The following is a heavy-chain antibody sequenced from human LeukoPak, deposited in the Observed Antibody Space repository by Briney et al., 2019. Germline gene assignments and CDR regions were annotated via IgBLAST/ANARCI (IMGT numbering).Heavy chain of an antibody. CDR1: GGSFSGYY. CDR2: INHSGGT. J-gene: IGHJ4*02. V-gene: IGHV4-34*01. D-gene: IGHD4-17*01. CDR3: ARVPYDYGFDY. Sequence: SETLSLTCAVYGGSFSGYYWSWIRQPPGKGLEWIGEINHSGGTNYNPSLKSRVTISVDTSKNQFSLKLSSVTAADTAVYYCARVPYDYGFDYWGQGTLVTVSS.